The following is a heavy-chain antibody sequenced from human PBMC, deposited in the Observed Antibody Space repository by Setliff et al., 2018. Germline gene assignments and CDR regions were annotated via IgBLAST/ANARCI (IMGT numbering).Heavy chain of an antibody. V-gene: IGHV4-34*01. J-gene: IGHJ5*02. D-gene: IGHD2-21*01. CDR2: INHSGST. Sequence: SETLSLTCTVYGGSLSNYYWSWIRQPPGKGLEWIVEINHSGSTNYNPSLKGRVTISVDTSKKQFSLMLTSVTAADTAVYYCARYIPSAGCFDPWGQGALVTVSS. CDR3: ARYIPSAGCFDP. CDR1: GGSLSNYY.